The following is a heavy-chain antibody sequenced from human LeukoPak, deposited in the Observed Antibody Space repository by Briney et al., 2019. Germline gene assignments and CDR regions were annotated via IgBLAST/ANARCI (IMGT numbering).Heavy chain of an antibody. D-gene: IGHD5-12*01. V-gene: IGHV1-18*01. J-gene: IGHJ4*02. Sequence: ASVKVSCKASGYTFNRYGITWVRQAPGQGLEWMGWISGYNGNTNYAQKLQGRVTMTTDTSPSTAYMEVRSQRSDDTAMYYCARDYGYGVTVMISDDYWGQGTLVTVSS. CDR3: ARDYGYGVTVMISDDY. CDR1: GYTFNRYG. CDR2: ISGYNGNT.